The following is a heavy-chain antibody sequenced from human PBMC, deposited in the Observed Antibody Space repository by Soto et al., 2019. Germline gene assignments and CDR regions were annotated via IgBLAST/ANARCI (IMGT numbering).Heavy chain of an antibody. D-gene: IGHD3-16*01. Sequence: QVQLVQSGAEEKKPGASVKVSCKASGYTFTSYAMHWVRQAPGQRLEWMGWINAGNGNRKYSQKLQGRVTITSDTSASTAYMELSSLRSEDTAVYYCARDDYYIWGQGTMVTVSS. CDR1: GYTFTSYA. J-gene: IGHJ3*02. V-gene: IGHV1-3*05. CDR3: ARDDYYI. CDR2: INAGNGNR.